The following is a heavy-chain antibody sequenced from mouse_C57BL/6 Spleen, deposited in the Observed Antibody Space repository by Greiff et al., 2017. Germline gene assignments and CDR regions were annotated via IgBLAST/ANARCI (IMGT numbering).Heavy chain of an antibody. D-gene: IGHD2-1*01. J-gene: IGHJ3*01. Sequence: VQLQQPGAELVKPGASVKVSCKASGYTFTSYWMHWVKQRPGQGLEWIGRIHPSDSDTNYNQKFKGKATLTVDKSSSTAYMQLSSLTSEDSAVYYCAINYGNYRFAYWGQGTLVTVSA. CDR3: AINYGNYRFAY. CDR2: IHPSDSDT. CDR1: GYTFTSYW. V-gene: IGHV1-74*01.